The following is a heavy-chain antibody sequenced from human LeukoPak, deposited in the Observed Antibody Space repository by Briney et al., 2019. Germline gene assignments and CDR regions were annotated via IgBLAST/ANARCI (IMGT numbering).Heavy chain of an antibody. CDR3: ARSSDILTGYFDY. CDR2: IYHSGTT. V-gene: IGHV4-30-2*01. CDR1: GGSISSGGYY. D-gene: IGHD3-9*01. Sequence: SETLSLTCTVSGGSISSGGYYWSWIRQHPGKGLEWIGYIYHSGTTYYNPSLESRVTISVDRSKTQFSLNLNSVTAADTAVYYCARSSDILTGYFDYWGQGILVTVSS. J-gene: IGHJ4*02.